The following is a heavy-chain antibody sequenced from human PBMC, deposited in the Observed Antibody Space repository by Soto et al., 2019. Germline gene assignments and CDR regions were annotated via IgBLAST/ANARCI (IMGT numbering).Heavy chain of an antibody. CDR3: ARREVGYYVWGCYYTRSFDY. V-gene: IGHV1-8*01. J-gene: IGHJ4*02. D-gene: IGHD3-10*01. Sequence: QVQLVQSGAEVKKPGASVKVSCKASGYTFTSYDINWVRQATGQGLEWMGWMNPNSGNTGYAQKFQGRVTMTRNTSISTAYMELRSLRSEDTAVYYCARREVGYYVWGCYYTRSFDYWGQGNLVTVSS. CDR1: GYTFTSYD. CDR2: MNPNSGNT.